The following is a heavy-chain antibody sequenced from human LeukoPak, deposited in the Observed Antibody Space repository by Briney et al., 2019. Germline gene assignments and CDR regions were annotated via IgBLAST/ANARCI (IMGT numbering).Heavy chain of an antibody. CDR3: ARGLWFGEFTNPYFDY. Sequence: PGGSLGLSCAASGFTFSDYYMSWIRQAPGKGLEWVSYISSSGSTIYYADSVKGRFTISRDNAKNSLYLQMNSLRAEDTAVYYCARGLWFGEFTNPYFDYWGQGTLVTVSS. D-gene: IGHD3-10*01. J-gene: IGHJ4*02. CDR1: GFTFSDYY. V-gene: IGHV3-11*01. CDR2: ISSSGSTI.